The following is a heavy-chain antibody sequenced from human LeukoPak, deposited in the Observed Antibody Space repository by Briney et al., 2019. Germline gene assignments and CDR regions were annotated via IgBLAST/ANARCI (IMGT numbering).Heavy chain of an antibody. CDR2: ISGSGGRT. J-gene: IGHJ4*02. CDR3: AKEDYDFLTGSDY. V-gene: IGHV3-23*01. Sequence: GGSLRLSCAASGFTFSSYAMSWVRQPPGKGLNGVSGISGSGGRTYYADSVKGRFTISRDNSKNTLYLQLNSLRAEDTALYYCAKEDYDFLTGSDYWGQGTLVTVSS. CDR1: GFTFSSYA. D-gene: IGHD3-9*01.